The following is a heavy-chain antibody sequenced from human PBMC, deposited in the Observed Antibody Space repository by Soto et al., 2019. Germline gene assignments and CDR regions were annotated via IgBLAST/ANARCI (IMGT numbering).Heavy chain of an antibody. CDR2: ISYDGSNK. V-gene: IGHV3-30*18. J-gene: IGHJ4*02. CDR3: AKEEFPDFGELVDY. D-gene: IGHD3-10*01. CDR1: GFTFSSYG. Sequence: PGGSLRLSCAASGFTFSSYGMHWVRQAPGKGLEWVAVISYDGSNKYYADSVKGRFTISRDNSKNTLYLQMNSLRAEDTAVYYCAKEEFPDFGELVDYWGQGTLVTVSS.